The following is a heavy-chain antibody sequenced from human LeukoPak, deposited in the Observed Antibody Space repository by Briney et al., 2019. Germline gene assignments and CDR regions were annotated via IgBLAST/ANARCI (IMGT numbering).Heavy chain of an antibody. CDR1: GYTFTSYG. J-gene: IGHJ6*02. Sequence: ASVKVSCKASGYTFTSYGISWVRQAPGEGLEWMGWISAYNGNTNYAQKLQGRVTMTTDTSTSTAYMELRSLRSDDTAVYYCARETPTTTDMDVWGQGTTVTVSS. D-gene: IGHD5-24*01. CDR3: ARETPTTTDMDV. CDR2: ISAYNGNT. V-gene: IGHV1-18*01.